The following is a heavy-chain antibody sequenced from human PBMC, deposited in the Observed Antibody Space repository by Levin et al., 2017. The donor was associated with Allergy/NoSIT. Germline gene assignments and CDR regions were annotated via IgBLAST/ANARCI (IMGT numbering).Heavy chain of an antibody. CDR2: IYYSGST. Sequence: SQTLSLTCSVSGGSVSSGSYYWSWIRQPPGKGLEWIGYIYYSGSTNFNPSLKSRVTISVDRSKNQFSLQLTSVTAADTAVYYCARDWGVVTGFYYGLDVWGQGTTVTVSS. CDR3: ARDWGVVTGFYYGLDV. CDR1: GGSVSSGSYY. D-gene: IGHD4-23*01. J-gene: IGHJ6*02. V-gene: IGHV4-61*01.